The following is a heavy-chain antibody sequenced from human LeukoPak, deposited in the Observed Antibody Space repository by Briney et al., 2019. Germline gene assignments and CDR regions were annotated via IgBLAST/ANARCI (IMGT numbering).Heavy chain of an antibody. CDR2: INPNSGGT. CDR1: GYTFTGYY. CDR3: ARVRGINSSSWYLGY. Sequence: ASVKVSCKASGYTFTGYYMHWVRQAPGQGLEWMGWINPNSGGTNYAQEFQGRVTMTRDTSISTAYMELSRLRSDDTAVYYCARVRGINSSSWYLGYWGQGTLVTVSS. V-gene: IGHV1-2*02. J-gene: IGHJ4*02. D-gene: IGHD6-13*01.